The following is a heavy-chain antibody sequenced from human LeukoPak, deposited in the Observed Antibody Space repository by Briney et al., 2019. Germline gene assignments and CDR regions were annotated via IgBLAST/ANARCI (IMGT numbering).Heavy chain of an antibody. J-gene: IGHJ6*02. D-gene: IGHD3-10*01. CDR2: ISYDGSNK. V-gene: IGHV3-30-3*01. CDR1: GFTFSSYA. CDR3: ARDIGYYYGEPYYGMDV. Sequence: PGRSLRLSCAASGFTFSSYAMHWVRQAPGKGLEWVAVISYDGSNKYYADSVKGRFTISRDNSKNTLYLQMNSLRAEDTAVYYSARDIGYYYGEPYYGMDVWGQGTTVTVSS.